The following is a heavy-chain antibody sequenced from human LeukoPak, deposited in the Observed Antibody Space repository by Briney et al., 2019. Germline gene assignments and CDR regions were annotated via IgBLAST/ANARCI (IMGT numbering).Heavy chain of an antibody. CDR3: ARNTFRGVMIAFDY. CDR2: ISAHNRDT. Sequence: ASVKVSCKASGYNFMNYGFSWVRQAPGQGLERMGWISAHNRDTKYVQKFQGRVTMTTDTSTNIAYMELRSLRSDDTAVYYCARNTFRGVMIAFDYWGQGTLVTVSS. V-gene: IGHV1-18*01. J-gene: IGHJ4*02. D-gene: IGHD3-16*01. CDR1: GYNFMNYG.